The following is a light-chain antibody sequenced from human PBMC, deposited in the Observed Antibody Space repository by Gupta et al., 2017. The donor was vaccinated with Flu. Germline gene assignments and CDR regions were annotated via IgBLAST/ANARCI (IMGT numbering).Light chain of an antibody. CDR3: MQALQTSWT. V-gene: IGKV2-28*01. Sequence: DVVMTQSPLSLHVTAGERASISCRSSQSLLHSNGYNYLDWYLQKPGQSPQLLIYLGSNRASGVPDRFSRSGSGTDFTLKISRVEAEDVGVYYCMQALQTSWTFGQGTKVEI. J-gene: IGKJ1*01. CDR2: LGS. CDR1: QSLLHSNGYNY.